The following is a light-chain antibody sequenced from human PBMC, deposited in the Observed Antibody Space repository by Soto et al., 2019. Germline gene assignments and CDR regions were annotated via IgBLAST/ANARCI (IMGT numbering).Light chain of an antibody. J-gene: IGKJ1*01. CDR2: DAS. CDR3: QQYNTYPWT. CDR1: QSISSW. Sequence: GDRVTFTCRASQSISSWLAWYQQKPGKAPKLLLYDASTLQSGVPSRFSGSGSGTDFNLTISRLHPDDVTTYYCQQYNTYPWTFGQGTKVDIK. V-gene: IGKV1-5*01.